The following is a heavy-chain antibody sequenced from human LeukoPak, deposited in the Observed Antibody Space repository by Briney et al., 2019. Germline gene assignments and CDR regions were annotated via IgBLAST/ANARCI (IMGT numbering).Heavy chain of an antibody. CDR3: AKRAGISFRYFDY. CDR2: VGSGGGT. J-gene: IGHJ4*03. CDR1: GFTFSSYG. Sequence: PGGSLRLSCAASGFTFSSYGMSWVRQAPGKGLEWVSVVGSGGGTFYADSVKGRFTISRDNCKNTLYLQMNSLRAEDTAVYYCAKRAGISFRYFDYWGQGTLVTVSS. V-gene: IGHV3-23*01.